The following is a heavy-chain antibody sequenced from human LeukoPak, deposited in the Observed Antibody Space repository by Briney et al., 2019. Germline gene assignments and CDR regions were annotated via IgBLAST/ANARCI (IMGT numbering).Heavy chain of an antibody. J-gene: IGHJ4*02. CDR1: GFTFSSYA. CDR2: ISGSGGST. Sequence: GGSLRLSCAASGFTFSSYAMSWVRQAPGKGLEWVSAISGSGGSTYYADSVKGRFTISRDNSKNTLYLQMNSLRAEDTAVYYCARDMGYCSGGSCRYYFDYWGQGTLVTVSS. V-gene: IGHV3-23*01. CDR3: ARDMGYCSGGSCRYYFDY. D-gene: IGHD2-15*01.